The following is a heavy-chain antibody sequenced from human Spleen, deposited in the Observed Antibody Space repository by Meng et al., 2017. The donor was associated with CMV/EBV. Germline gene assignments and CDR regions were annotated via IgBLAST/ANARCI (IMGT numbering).Heavy chain of an antibody. CDR1: GYTFTGYY. Sequence: ASVKVSCKASGYTFTGYYMHWVRQAPGQGLEWMGWINPNSGGTNYAQKFQGRVTMTRDTSISTAYMELSRLRSDDTAVYYCARDGSHSSSWYGYYGMDVWGQGTTVTVS. CDR2: INPNSGGT. CDR3: ARDGSHSSSWYGYYGMDV. V-gene: IGHV1-2*02. J-gene: IGHJ6*02. D-gene: IGHD6-13*01.